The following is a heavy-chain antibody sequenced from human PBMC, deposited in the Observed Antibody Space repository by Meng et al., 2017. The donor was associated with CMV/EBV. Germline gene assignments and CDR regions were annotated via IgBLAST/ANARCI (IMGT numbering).Heavy chain of an antibody. V-gene: IGHV4-39*07. Sequence: SETLSLTCTVSGGSISSSSYYWGWIRQPPGKGLEWIGSIYYSGSTYYNPSLKSRVTISVDTFKNQFSLKLSSVTAADTAVYYCARAWSRAIFGVASASFDYWGQGTLVTVSS. D-gene: IGHD3-3*01. J-gene: IGHJ4*02. CDR1: GGSISSSSYY. CDR3: ARAWSRAIFGVASASFDY. CDR2: IYYSGST.